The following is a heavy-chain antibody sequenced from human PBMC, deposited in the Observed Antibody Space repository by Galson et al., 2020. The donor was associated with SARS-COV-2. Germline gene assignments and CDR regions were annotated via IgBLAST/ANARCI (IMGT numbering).Heavy chain of an antibody. D-gene: IGHD2-8*01. J-gene: IGHJ6*03. CDR2: INYSGTT. V-gene: IGHV4-30-4*01. CDR3: ARQYCPNGVCSQGYPYYYYYIDV. Sequence: SETLSLTCTVSGGSLSSGDYYWSWIRQSPGKGLEWIGYINYSGTTYYNQSLKRRVTISADTSKNQVSLKLSSVTAADTAVYYCARQYCPNGVCSQGYPYYYYYIDVWGKGTTVTVSS. CDR1: GGSLSSGDYY.